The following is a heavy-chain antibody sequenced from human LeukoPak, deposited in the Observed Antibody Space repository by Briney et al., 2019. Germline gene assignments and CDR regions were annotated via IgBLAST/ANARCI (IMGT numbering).Heavy chain of an antibody. CDR2: ISYDGSNK. J-gene: IGHJ3*02. CDR1: GFTFSSYA. CDR3: ARDSGHIVVVTLLFAFDI. V-gene: IGHV3-30-3*01. Sequence: GGSLRLSCAASGFTFSSYAMHWVRQAPGKGLEWVAVISYDGSNKYYADSVKGRFTISRDNSKNTLYLQMNSLRAEDTAVYYCARDSGHIVVVTLLFAFDIWGQGTMVTVSS. D-gene: IGHD2-21*02.